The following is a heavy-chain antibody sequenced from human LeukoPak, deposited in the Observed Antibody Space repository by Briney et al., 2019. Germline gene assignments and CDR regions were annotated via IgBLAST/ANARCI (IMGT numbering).Heavy chain of an antibody. CDR3: AKVPAYCGGDWLFYY. CDR1: GFTFSSYA. D-gene: IGHD2-21*02. CDR2: ISGSGGST. V-gene: IGHV3-23*01. Sequence: PGGSLRLSCAASGFTFSSYAMSWVRQAPGKGLEWVSGISGSGGSTYYAHPVKGRFTISRDNSKNKLDLQMSSLRAEDTAGYYSAKVPAYCGGDWLFYYWGQGTLVTVST. J-gene: IGHJ4*02.